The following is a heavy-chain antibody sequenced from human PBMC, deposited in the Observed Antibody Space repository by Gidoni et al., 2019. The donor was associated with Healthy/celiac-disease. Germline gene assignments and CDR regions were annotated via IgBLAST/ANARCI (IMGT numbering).Heavy chain of an antibody. CDR3: ARRGYYGSGSHNWFDP. Sequence: EVQLVQSGAEVKKHGESLRISCKGSGYSVTGDWISWVRQMPGTGLEWMGRIAPSASYTNSSPSFQGHVTISADKSISTAYLQWSSLKASDTAMYYCARRGYYGSGSHNWFDPWGQGTLVTVSS. J-gene: IGHJ5*02. CDR2: IAPSASYT. CDR1: GYSVTGDW. V-gene: IGHV5-10-1*03. D-gene: IGHD3-10*01.